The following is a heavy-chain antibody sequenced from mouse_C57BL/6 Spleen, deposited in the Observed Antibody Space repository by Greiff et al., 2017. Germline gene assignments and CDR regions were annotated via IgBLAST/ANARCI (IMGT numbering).Heavy chain of an antibody. CDR3: ARNYYGNYGFAY. CDR1: GFTFSDYG. J-gene: IGHJ3*01. D-gene: IGHD2-1*01. V-gene: IGHV5-17*01. CDR2: ISSGSSTI. Sequence: EVKLVESGGGLVKPGGSLKLSCAASGFTFSDYGMHWVRQAPEKGLEWVAYISSGSSTIYYADKVKGRFTISRDNAKNTLFLQMTSLRSEDTAMYYCARNYYGNYGFAYWGQGTLVTVSA.